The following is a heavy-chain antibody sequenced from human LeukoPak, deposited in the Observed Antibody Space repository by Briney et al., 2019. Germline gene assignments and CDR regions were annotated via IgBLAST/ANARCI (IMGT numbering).Heavy chain of an antibody. D-gene: IGHD3-22*01. Sequence: ASVKVSCKASGYTFTGYYIHWVRQAPGHGLEWMGWTNPTSGGTNYVQKLQGRVTINRDTSISTVYMELSRLRSDDTAVYYCARMGFYYESSGAFDLWGQGTMVTVSS. CDR3: ARMGFYYESSGAFDL. J-gene: IGHJ3*01. CDR2: TNPTSGGT. V-gene: IGHV1-2*02. CDR1: GYTFTGYY.